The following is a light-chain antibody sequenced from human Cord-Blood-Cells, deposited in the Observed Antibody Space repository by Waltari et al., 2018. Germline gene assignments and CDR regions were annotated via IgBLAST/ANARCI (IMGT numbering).Light chain of an antibody. V-gene: IGKV1-5*03. CDR2: KAS. CDR3: QQYNSYSQT. CDR1: QSISSW. Sequence: DIQMTQSPSTLSASVGARVPITCRASQSISSWLAWYQQKPGKAPKLLIYKASSLESGVPSRFSGSGSGTEFTLTISSLQPDDFATYYCQQYNSYSQTFGQGTKVEIK. J-gene: IGKJ1*01.